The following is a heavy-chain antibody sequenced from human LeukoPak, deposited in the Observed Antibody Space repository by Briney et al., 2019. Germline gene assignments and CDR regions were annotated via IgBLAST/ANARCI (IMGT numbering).Heavy chain of an antibody. CDR1: GFTFSSYN. D-gene: IGHD3-10*01. Sequence: GGSLRLSCAASGFTFSSYNMNWVRQAPGKGLEWVSDISSSCSTIYFADSVKGRFTISRDNAKNSLYLQMNSLRDEDTAVYYCASLEYYYVSGNYYKLFDYWGQGTLVTVCS. V-gene: IGHV3-48*02. J-gene: IGHJ4*02. CDR2: ISSSCSTI. CDR3: ASLEYYYVSGNYYKLFDY.